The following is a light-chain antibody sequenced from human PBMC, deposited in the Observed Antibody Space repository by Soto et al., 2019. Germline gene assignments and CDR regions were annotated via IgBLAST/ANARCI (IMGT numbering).Light chain of an antibody. Sequence: IQLTQSPSYLSASVGDRVPITCRASQDIAIYLAWYQQKPGEAPKLLIYAASTLYGGVPSRFSGSGSGTDFALTITSLQAEDFATYYCQQLRMYPSTFGGGTKVDIK. V-gene: IGKV1-9*01. CDR3: QQLRMYPST. CDR2: AAS. CDR1: QDIAIY. J-gene: IGKJ4*01.